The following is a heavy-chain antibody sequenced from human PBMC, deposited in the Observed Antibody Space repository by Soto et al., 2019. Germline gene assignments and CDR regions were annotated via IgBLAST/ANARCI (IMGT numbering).Heavy chain of an antibody. CDR3: AKAGQPLYYYYYYMDV. Sequence: QVQLVESGGGVVQPGRSLRLSCAASGFTFSSYGMHWVRQAPGKGLEWVAVISYDGSNKYYADSVKGRFTISRDNSKNTLYLQMNSLRAEDTAVYYCAKAGQPLYYYYYYMDVWGKGTTVTVSS. D-gene: IGHD1-1*01. J-gene: IGHJ6*03. CDR2: ISYDGSNK. CDR1: GFTFSSYG. V-gene: IGHV3-30*18.